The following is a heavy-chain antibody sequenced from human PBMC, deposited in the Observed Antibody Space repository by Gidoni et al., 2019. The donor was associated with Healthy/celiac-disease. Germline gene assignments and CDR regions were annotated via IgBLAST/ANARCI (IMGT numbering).Heavy chain of an antibody. CDR2: IIPIFGTA. D-gene: IGHD2-2*01. J-gene: IGHJ6*02. V-gene: IGHV1-69*01. CDR1: GGTFSSYA. Sequence: QVQLVQSGAEVKKPGSSVKVSCKASGGTFSSYAISWVRQAPGQGLEWMGGIIPIFGTANYAQKFQGRVTITADESTSTAYMELSSLRSEDTAVYYCARSGSGGGGVPAAVGGMDVWGQGTTVTVSS. CDR3: ARSGSGGGGVPAAVGGMDV.